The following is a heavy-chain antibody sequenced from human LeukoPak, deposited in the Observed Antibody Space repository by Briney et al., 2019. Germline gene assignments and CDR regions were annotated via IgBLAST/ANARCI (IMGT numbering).Heavy chain of an antibody. Sequence: GGSLRLSCEASGFPFSDYYMTWVRQAPGKGLEWVSYISGSSNDINYADSVKGRFTVSRNNTKNSLFLQMNSLRVEDTAVYYCAKVLRGYRSDYFWGQGTLVTVSS. D-gene: IGHD5-18*01. CDR1: GFPFSDYY. J-gene: IGHJ4*02. CDR3: AKVLRGYRSDYF. CDR2: ISGSSNDI. V-gene: IGHV3-11*06.